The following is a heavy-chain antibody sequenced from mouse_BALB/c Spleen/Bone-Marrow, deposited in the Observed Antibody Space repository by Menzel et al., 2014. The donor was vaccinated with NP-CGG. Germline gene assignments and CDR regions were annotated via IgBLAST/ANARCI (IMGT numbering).Heavy chain of an antibody. CDR3: ARLAVWGAMDY. D-gene: IGHD2-10*02. CDR1: GFDFSRYW. Sequence: EVKLEESGGGLVQPGGSLNLSCAASGFDFSRYWMSWARQAPGKGQEWIGEINPGSSTINYTPSLKDKFIISRDNAKNTLNLQMSKVRSEDTALYYCARLAVWGAMDYWGQGTSVTVSS. CDR2: INPGSSTI. V-gene: IGHV4-2*02. J-gene: IGHJ4*01.